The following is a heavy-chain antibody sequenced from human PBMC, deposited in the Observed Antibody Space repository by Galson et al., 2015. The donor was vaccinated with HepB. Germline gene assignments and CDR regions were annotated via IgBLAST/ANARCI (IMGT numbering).Heavy chain of an antibody. CDR2: IDPSDSYT. V-gene: IGHV5-10-1*01. CDR1: GYSFTSYW. J-gene: IGHJ4*02. Sequence: QSGAEVKKPGESLRISCTGSGYSFTSYWISWVRQMPGKGLEWMGRIDPSDSYTNYSPSFQGHVTISADKSISTAYLQWSSLKASDTAMYYCATHETDYYDSSGYLSGTFDYWGQGTLVTVSS. D-gene: IGHD3-22*01. CDR3: ATHETDYYDSSGYLSGTFDY.